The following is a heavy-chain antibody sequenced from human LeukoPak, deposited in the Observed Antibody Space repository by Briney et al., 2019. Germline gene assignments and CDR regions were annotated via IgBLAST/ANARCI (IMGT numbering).Heavy chain of an antibody. CDR2: IKQDGSEK. V-gene: IGHV3-7*01. J-gene: IGHJ4*02. CDR3: ARHPPPDIVVVPAAIGNY. CDR1: GFTFSSYW. D-gene: IGHD2-2*02. Sequence: GGSLRLSCAASGFTFSSYWMSWVRQAPVKGLEWVANIKQDGSEKYYVDSVKGRFTISRDNAKNSLYLQMNSLRAEDTAVYYCARHPPPDIVVVPAAIGNYWGQGTLVTVSS.